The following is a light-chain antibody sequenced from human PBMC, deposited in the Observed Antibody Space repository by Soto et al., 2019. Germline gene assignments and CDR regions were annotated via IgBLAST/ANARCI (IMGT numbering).Light chain of an antibody. J-gene: IGKJ1*01. Sequence: EIVLTQSPGTLSLSPGERATLSCRASQSVSSSYLAWYQQKPGQPPRLLIYSASTRATGIPARFSGSGSGTEFTLTISRLQSEDFAVYYCQQYNHWLTWTFGQGTKVEIK. CDR1: QSVSSSY. CDR2: SAS. CDR3: QQYNHWLTWT. V-gene: IGKV3-15*01.